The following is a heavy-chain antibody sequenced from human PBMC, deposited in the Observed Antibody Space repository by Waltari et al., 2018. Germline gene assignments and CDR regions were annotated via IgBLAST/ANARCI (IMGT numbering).Heavy chain of an antibody. J-gene: IGHJ6*02. CDR1: GGTFSSYA. Sequence: QVQLVQSGAEVKKPGSSVKVSCKASGGTFSSYAISWVRQAPGQGLEWMGGIIPIFGTANYAQKFQGRVTITTDESTSTAYMELSSLRSEDTAGYYCAVYCSSTSCYRPYYYYGMDVWGQGTTVTVSS. CDR3: AVYCSSTSCYRPYYYYGMDV. D-gene: IGHD2-2*01. CDR2: IIPIFGTA. V-gene: IGHV1-69*05.